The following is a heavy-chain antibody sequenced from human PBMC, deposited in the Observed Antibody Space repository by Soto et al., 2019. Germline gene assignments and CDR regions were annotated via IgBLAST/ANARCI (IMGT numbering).Heavy chain of an antibody. J-gene: IGHJ4*02. CDR2: LSSDGSTT. CDR1: GFSFTNDW. CDR3: VRGKHRGSYFIDY. D-gene: IGHD3-10*01. Sequence: EVQLVESGGGLVQPGGSLRLSCEASGFSFTNDWMHWVRQAPGTGLVWVSSLSSDGSTTDYADSVKGRFTISGDNAKNTVYLQINILRPEHTAVYYCVRGKHRGSYFIDYSSEGTLRTVS. V-gene: IGHV3-74*01.